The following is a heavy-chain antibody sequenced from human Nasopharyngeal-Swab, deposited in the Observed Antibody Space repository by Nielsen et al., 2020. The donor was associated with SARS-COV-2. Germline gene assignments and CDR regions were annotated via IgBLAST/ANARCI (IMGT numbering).Heavy chain of an antibody. Sequence: ASVTVSCKASGYTFTGYYMHWVRQAPGQGLEWMGWINPNSGGTNYAQKFQGWVTMTRDTSISTAYMELSRLRSDDTAVYYCATGAARPPGCYYYYGMDVWGQGTTVTVSS. CDR3: ATGAARPPGCYYYYGMDV. J-gene: IGHJ6*02. D-gene: IGHD6-6*01. CDR1: GYTFTGYY. V-gene: IGHV1-2*04. CDR2: INPNSGGT.